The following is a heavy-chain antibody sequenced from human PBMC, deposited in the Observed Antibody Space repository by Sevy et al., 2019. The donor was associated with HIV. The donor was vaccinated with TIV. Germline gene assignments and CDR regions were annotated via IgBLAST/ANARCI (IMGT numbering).Heavy chain of an antibody. J-gene: IGHJ4*02. CDR2: IWYDGSNK. D-gene: IGHD4-4*01. CDR1: GFTFSSYG. CDR3: ARDTVTTDY. Sequence: GESLKISCAASGFTFSSYGMHWVRQAPGKGLEWVAVIWYDGSNKYYADSVKGRFTISRDNSKNTLYLQMNSLRAEDTAVYYCARDTVTTDYWGKGTLVTVSS. V-gene: IGHV3-33*01.